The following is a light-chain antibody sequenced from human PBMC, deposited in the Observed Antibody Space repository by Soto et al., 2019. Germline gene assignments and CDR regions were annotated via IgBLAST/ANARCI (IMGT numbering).Light chain of an antibody. CDR2: AAS. V-gene: IGKV1-6*01. Sequence: AIQMTQSPSSLSASVGDRVTITCRASQGIRNDLDWFQQKPGKAPKLLIYAASNLQSGVPARSSGSGSGTDFTLTISSLQPEDFATYYCLQKYFYPFTFGPGTKVDI. J-gene: IGKJ3*01. CDR1: QGIRND. CDR3: LQKYFYPFT.